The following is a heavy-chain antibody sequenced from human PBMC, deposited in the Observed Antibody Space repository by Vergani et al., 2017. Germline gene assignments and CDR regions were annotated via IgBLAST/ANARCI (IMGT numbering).Heavy chain of an antibody. Sequence: VQLVESGGGVVQPGRSLRLSCAASGFTFSNYGMHWVRQAPGKGLEWVGFIRSKAYGGTTEYAASVKGRFTISRDDSKSIAYLQMNSLKTEDTAVYYCTREYYDFWSGYLDYWGQGTLVTVSS. CDR1: GFTFSNYG. CDR2: IRSKAYGGTT. V-gene: IGHV3-49*04. D-gene: IGHD3-3*01. CDR3: TREYYDFWSGYLDY. J-gene: IGHJ4*02.